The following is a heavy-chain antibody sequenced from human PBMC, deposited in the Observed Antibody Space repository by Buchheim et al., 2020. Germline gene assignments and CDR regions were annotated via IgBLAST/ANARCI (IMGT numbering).Heavy chain of an antibody. CDR2: ISDSGGNI. V-gene: IGHV3-23*01. Sequence: EVQLLESGGGLVQPGGSLRLSYAASGFSFSSYAMGWVRQAPGKGLEWVSVISDSGGNIYYADAVKGRVTISRDNSKNTVYLQMNSLRAEDAALYYCAKGNSIVGTTKHFDNWGQGTL. CDR3: AKGNSIVGTTKHFDN. J-gene: IGHJ4*02. D-gene: IGHD1-26*01. CDR1: GFSFSSYA.